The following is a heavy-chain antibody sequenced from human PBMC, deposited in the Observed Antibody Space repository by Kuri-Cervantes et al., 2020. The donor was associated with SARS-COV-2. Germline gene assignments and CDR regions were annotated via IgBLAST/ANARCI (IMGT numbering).Heavy chain of an antibody. V-gene: IGHV3-23*01. CDR1: EFTFSSYA. D-gene: IGHD6-19*01. Sequence: GESLKISCASSEFTFSSYAMSWVRQAPGKGLEWVSAIIGSGGSTYYADSVKGRFTISRDNSKNTLYLQMNCLRAEDTVVYYCAKDHLTWLIPKTDAFDIWGQGTMVTVSS. CDR3: AKDHLTWLIPKTDAFDI. CDR2: IIGSGGST. J-gene: IGHJ3*02.